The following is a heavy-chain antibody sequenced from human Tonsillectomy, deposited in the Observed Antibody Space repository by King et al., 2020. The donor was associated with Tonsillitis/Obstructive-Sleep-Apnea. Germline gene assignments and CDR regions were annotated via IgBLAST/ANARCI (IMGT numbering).Heavy chain of an antibody. D-gene: IGHD1/OR15-1a*01. CDR3: ARHSKPKGREHYFDF. J-gene: IGHJ4*02. V-gene: IGHV4-39*01. CDR1: GGSITSDLHY. Sequence: QLQESGPGLVKPSETLSLTCTVSGGSITSDLHYWGWVRQPPGKGLEWIGSIYYSGTTYYNASLKSRPTISVDTSKKQFSLNLSPVPAADTAVYFCARHSKPKGREHYFDFWGQGTLVTVSS. CDR2: IYYSGTT.